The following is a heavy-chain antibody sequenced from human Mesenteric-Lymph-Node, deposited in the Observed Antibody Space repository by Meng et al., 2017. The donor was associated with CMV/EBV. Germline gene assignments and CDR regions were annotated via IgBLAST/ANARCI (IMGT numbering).Heavy chain of an antibody. D-gene: IGHD6-19*01. CDR2: INNVDT. Sequence: ASVKVSCKASGGTFSSYAISWVRRAPGQGLEWMAWINNVDTGCAQKFQGRLTITRDTSISTTYMELSSLTSEDTGVYYCARRRGQWLFDYWGQGTLVTVSS. CDR1: GGTFSSYA. J-gene: IGHJ4*02. CDR3: ARRRGQWLFDY. V-gene: IGHV1-8*03.